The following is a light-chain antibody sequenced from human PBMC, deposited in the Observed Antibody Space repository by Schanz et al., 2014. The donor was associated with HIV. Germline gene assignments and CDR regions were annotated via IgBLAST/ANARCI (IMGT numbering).Light chain of an antibody. CDR1: SSDVGGYKY. CDR2: DVS. Sequence: QSALTQPHSVSGSPGQSVTISCTGTSSDVGGYKYLSWYQQHPGKAPKLMIYDVSKRPSGVPDRFSGSKSGITASLTVSGLQAEDEADYYCCSYAGSSTWVFGGGTKLTVL. CDR3: CSYAGSSTWV. J-gene: IGLJ3*02. V-gene: IGLV2-11*01.